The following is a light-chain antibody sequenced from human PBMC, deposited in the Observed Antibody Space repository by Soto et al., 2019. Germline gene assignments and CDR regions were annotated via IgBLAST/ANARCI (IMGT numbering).Light chain of an antibody. CDR2: GAS. CDR1: QSVTNSF. CDR3: QQYVSSPWA. J-gene: IGKJ1*01. V-gene: IGKV3-20*01. Sequence: DIVLAQSPGTLSVSPGERATLSCRASQSVTNSFLAWYQQKPGQAPSLLIYGASRRATGIPDRFTGSGSGTEFTLTISRLEPEDFAVYYCQQYVSSPWAFGQGTKVEI.